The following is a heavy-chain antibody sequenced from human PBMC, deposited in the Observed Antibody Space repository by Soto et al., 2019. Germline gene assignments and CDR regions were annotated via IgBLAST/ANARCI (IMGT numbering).Heavy chain of an antibody. CDR2: ISYDGINK. CDR1: GFTFRSYG. D-gene: IGHD1-26*01. V-gene: IGHV3-30*03. CDR3: ARAVSSATYYDCIGY. J-gene: IGHJ4*02. Sequence: GGSLRLSCAASGFTFRSYGMHWVRQAPGKGLEWVAVISYDGINKYYADSVMGRFTISRDNSKNTLDLQVTYLRAEDTAVYYCARAVSSATYYDCIGYWGRGTLVTVSS.